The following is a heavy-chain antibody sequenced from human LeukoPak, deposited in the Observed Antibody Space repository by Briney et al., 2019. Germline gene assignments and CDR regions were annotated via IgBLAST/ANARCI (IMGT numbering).Heavy chain of an antibody. CDR2: INHSGST. CDR3: ARHIGYYYYDSSGYLDAFDI. Sequence: GSLRISCAASRFTVSSNFMSWVRQAPRKGLESIGEINHSGSTNYNPALKSRVTISVDTSKNQFSLKLSSVTAADTAVYYCARHIGYYYYDSSGYLDAFDIWGQGTMVTVSS. J-gene: IGHJ3*02. D-gene: IGHD3-22*01. CDR1: RFTVSSNF. V-gene: IGHV4-34*01.